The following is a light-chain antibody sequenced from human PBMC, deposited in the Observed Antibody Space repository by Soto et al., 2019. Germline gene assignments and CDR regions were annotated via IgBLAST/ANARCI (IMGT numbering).Light chain of an antibody. CDR2: DAS. J-gene: IGKJ1*01. CDR3: QQSYSTPWT. CDR1: KNINTW. V-gene: IGKV1-5*01. Sequence: DIQMTQSPSTLSASVGDRVTITCRASKNINTWVAWYQQKPGKAPKLLIYDASSLESGVPSRVSGSGSGTEFTLTISSLQPDDSETYYCQQSYSTPWTFGQGTKVDIK.